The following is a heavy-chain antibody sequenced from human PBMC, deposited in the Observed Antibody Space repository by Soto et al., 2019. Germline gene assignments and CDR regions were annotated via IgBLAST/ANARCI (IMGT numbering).Heavy chain of an antibody. CDR2: ISGSGCRT. V-gene: IGHV3-23*01. Sequence: EVQLLESGGGLVHPGGSLRLSCAASGFTFSNYAVTWVRQAPGKGLEWVSTISGSGCRTYYADPVKGRFTISRDNSKNTLYLQMNSLRAEDTAVYYCAKDQGSSWYEIDYWGQGTLVTVSS. J-gene: IGHJ4*02. CDR3: AKDQGSSWYEIDY. D-gene: IGHD6-13*01. CDR1: GFTFSNYA.